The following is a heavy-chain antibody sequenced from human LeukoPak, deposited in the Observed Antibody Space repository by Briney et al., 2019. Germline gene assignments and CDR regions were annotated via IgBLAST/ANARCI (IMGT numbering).Heavy chain of an antibody. J-gene: IGHJ5*02. CDR1: GGSISSYY. D-gene: IGHD6-13*01. V-gene: IGHV4-4*09. CDR2: IYTSGST. Sequence: SETLSLTCTVPGGSISSYYWSWIRQPPGKGLEWIGYIYTSGSTNYNPSLKSRVTISVDTSKNQFSLKLSSVTAADTAVYYCARQHSSSWYIWFDPWGQGTLVTVSS. CDR3: ARQHSSSWYIWFDP.